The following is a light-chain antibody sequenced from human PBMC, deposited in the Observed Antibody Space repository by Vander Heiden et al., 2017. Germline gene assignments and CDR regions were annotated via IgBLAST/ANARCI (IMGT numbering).Light chain of an antibody. Sequence: QSVLTQPPSVSGAPGQSVIISCTGSSSNIGADYDVHWYQQIPGTAPNLLIYGNTNRPSGVPDRFSGSESGASASLAITGLQSEDEADYYCQSYDSSLRTVVFGGGTKLTVL. CDR3: QSYDSSLRTVV. CDR1: SSNIGADYD. CDR2: GNT. V-gene: IGLV1-40*01. J-gene: IGLJ2*01.